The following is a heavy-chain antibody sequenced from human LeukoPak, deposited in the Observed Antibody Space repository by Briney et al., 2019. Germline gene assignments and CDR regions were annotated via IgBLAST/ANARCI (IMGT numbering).Heavy chain of an antibody. CDR3: ARQITDQSSGYDSIDY. J-gene: IGHJ4*02. D-gene: IGHD5-12*01. V-gene: IGHV5-51*01. CDR2: IYPGDSDT. Sequence: GESLKISCKASGYRFTTYWIGWVRQMPGKGLEWMGIIYPGDSDTRYSPSFEGQVTISADKSITTAYLQWSSLKASDTAMYYCARQITDQSSGYDSIDYWGQGTLVTVTS. CDR1: GYRFTTYW.